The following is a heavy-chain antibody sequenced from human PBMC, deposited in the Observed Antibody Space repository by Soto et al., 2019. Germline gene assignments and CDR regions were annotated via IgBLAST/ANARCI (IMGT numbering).Heavy chain of an antibody. CDR2: ISYDGSNK. CDR3: AKDRMMD. V-gene: IGHV3-30*18. CDR1: GFTFSSYG. D-gene: IGHD3-16*01. J-gene: IGHJ4*02. Sequence: VQLLESGGGLVQPGGSLRLSCAASGFTFSSYGMHWVRQAPGKGLEWVAVISYDGSNKYYADSVKGRFTISRDNSKNTLYLQMNSLRAEDTAVYYCAKDRMMDWGQGTLVTVSS.